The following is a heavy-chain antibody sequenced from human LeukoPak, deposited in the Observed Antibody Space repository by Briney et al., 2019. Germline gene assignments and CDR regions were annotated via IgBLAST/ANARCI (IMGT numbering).Heavy chain of an antibody. V-gene: IGHV3-21*01. CDR3: ARDLSSGWYGFDY. J-gene: IGHJ4*02. Sequence: GGSLRLSCAASGFTFRRYGMSWVRQAPGKGLEWVSSISSSSSYIHYADSVKGRFTISRDNAKNLLYLQMDSLRAEDTAVYYCARDLSSGWYGFDYWGQGTLVTVSS. CDR1: GFTFRRYG. CDR2: ISSSSSYI. D-gene: IGHD6-19*01.